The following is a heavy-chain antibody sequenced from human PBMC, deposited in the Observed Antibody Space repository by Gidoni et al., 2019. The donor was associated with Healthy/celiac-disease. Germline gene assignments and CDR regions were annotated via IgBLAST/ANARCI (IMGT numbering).Heavy chain of an antibody. D-gene: IGHD3-16*01. Sequence: QVQLVQSGAEVKKPGAAVKVSCKASGYTFTSYFMHWVRQDPGQGLEWMGLINPSGGSTSYAQKFPGRVTMTRDTSTSTVYMELSSLRSEDTAVYYCARDGGNWFDPWGQGTLVPVSS. J-gene: IGHJ5*02. CDR2: INPSGGST. V-gene: IGHV1-46*01. CDR3: ARDGGNWFDP. CDR1: GYTFTSYF.